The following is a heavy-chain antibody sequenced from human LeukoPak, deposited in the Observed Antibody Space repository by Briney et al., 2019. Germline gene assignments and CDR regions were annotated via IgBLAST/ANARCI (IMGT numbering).Heavy chain of an antibody. Sequence: NTGGSLRLSCAASGFTFSSYSMNWVRQAPGKGLEWVSSITSSSSYIYYADSVKGRFTISRDNAKNSLYLQMNSLRAEDTAVYYCARGVIYDAFDIWGQGTMVTVSS. CDR2: ITSSSSYI. CDR3: ARGVIYDAFDI. CDR1: GFTFSSYS. J-gene: IGHJ3*02. D-gene: IGHD3-10*01. V-gene: IGHV3-21*04.